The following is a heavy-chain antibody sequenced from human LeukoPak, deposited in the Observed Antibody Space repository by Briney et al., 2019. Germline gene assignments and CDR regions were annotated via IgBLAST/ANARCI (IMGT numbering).Heavy chain of an antibody. CDR1: GYTFTSYY. CDR2: INPSGGST. D-gene: IGHD2-15*01. CDR3: ARDRCGGSCSRSNWFDP. Sequence: GASVKVSCKASGYTFTSYYMHWVRQAPGQGLEWMGIINPSGGSTSYAQKFQGRVTMTRDTSTSTVYMELSSLRSEDTAVYYCARDRCGGSCSRSNWFDPWGQGTLVTVSS. V-gene: IGHV1-46*01. J-gene: IGHJ5*02.